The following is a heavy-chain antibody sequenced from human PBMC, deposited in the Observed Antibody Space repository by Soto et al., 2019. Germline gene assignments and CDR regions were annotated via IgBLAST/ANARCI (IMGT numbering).Heavy chain of an antibody. J-gene: IGHJ4*02. CDR2: ISGSGGST. Sequence: GSLRLSCAASGFTFSSYAMSWVRQAPGKGLEWVSAISGSGGSTYYADSVKGRFTISRDNSKNTLYQQMNSLRAEDTAVYYCAKGHSGYAEFDYWGQGTLVTVSS. V-gene: IGHV3-23*01. CDR3: AKGHSGYAEFDY. CDR1: GFTFSSYA. D-gene: IGHD5-12*01.